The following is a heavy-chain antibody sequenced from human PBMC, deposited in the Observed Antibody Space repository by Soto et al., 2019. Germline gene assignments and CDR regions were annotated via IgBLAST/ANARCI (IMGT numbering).Heavy chain of an antibody. J-gene: IGHJ4*02. CDR3: IAAAANFDY. CDR1: GFTFSSYG. Sequence: LRLSCAASGFTFSSYGMHWVRQAPGKGLEWVAVIWYDGSNKYYADSVKGRFTISRDNSKNTLYLQMNSLRAEDTAVYYCIAAAANFDYWGQGTLVTVSS. V-gene: IGHV3-33*01. D-gene: IGHD6-13*01. CDR2: IWYDGSNK.